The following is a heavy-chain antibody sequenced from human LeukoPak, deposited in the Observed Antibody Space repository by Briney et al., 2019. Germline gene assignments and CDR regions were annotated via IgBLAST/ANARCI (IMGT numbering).Heavy chain of an antibody. CDR1: GGSFSGVGYF. Sequence: SQTLSLTCTVSGGSFSGVGYFWSWIRQPAGKGLEWIGRIYTNGDTNYNPSLKSRVTMSVDTSTNQFSLKLSSVTAADTAVYYCARERRDDYVSFDYWGQGTLVSVSS. D-gene: IGHD4-17*01. CDR2: IYTNGDT. V-gene: IGHV4-61*02. J-gene: IGHJ4*02. CDR3: ARERRDDYVSFDY.